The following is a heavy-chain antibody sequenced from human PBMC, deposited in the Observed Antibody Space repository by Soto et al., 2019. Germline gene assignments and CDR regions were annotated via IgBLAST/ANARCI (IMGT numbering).Heavy chain of an antibody. CDR3: ARSIPGTTSFDS. CDR2: SRDKGNSYST. J-gene: IGHJ4*02. V-gene: IGHV3-72*01. Sequence: VHLVESGGGLVQPGGSLRLSCAGSGFTFSDYYIDWVRQAPGKGLEWVGRSRDKGNSYSTDYAASVKGRFTVSRDTSMNSLYLQMSSLKADDTALYYCARSIPGTTSFDSWGQGTPVTVSS. D-gene: IGHD1-7*01. CDR1: GFTFSDYY.